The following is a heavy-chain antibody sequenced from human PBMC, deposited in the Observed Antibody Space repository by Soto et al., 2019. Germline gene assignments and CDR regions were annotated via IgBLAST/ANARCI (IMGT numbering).Heavy chain of an antibody. CDR1: GFTFSSYW. CDR3: GRGGGGASYYDFWSGYYTGYYYYYGMDV. D-gene: IGHD3-3*01. Sequence: GGSLRLSCAASGFTFSSYWMHWVRQAPGKGLVWVSRVNSDGSSTSYADSVKGRFTISRDNAQNTLYLQMNSLRAEDTAVFFSGRGGGGASYYDFWSGYYTGYYYYYGMDVWGQGTTVTVSS. V-gene: IGHV3-74*01. CDR2: VNSDGSST. J-gene: IGHJ6*02.